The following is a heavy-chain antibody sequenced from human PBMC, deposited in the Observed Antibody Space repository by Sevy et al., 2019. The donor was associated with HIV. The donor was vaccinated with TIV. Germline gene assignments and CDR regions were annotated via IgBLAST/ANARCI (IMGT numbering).Heavy chain of an antibody. D-gene: IGHD6-13*01. V-gene: IGHV3-53*01. CDR2: IYSGGST. Sequence: GGSLRLSCAASGFTVSSNYMSWVRQAPGNGLEWVSVIYSGGSTYYADSVKGRFTISRDNSKNTLYLQMNSLRAEDTAVYYCARDTRAAAGYYYYYGMDVSGQGTPVTVSS. CDR3: ARDTRAAAGYYYYYGMDV. J-gene: IGHJ6*02. CDR1: GFTVSSNY.